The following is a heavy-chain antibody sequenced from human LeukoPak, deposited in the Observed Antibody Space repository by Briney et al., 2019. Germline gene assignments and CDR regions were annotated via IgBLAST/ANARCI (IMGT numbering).Heavy chain of an antibody. V-gene: IGHV4-59*08. CDR3: ATGPPGANLWFGEPYFDY. CDR2: IYYSGST. D-gene: IGHD3-10*01. Sequence: PSETLSLTCTVSGGSISSYYWSWIRQPPGKGLEWIGYIYYSGSTNYNPSLKSRVTISVDTSKNQFSLKLSSVTAADTAVYYCATGPPGANLWFGEPYFDYWGQGTLVTVSS. J-gene: IGHJ4*02. CDR1: GGSISSYY.